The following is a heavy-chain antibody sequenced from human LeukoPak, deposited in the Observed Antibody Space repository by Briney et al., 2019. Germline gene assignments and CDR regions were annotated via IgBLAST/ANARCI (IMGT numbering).Heavy chain of an antibody. CDR2: IYYSGSN. J-gene: IGHJ3*02. CDR1: GVSFSSYY. Sequence: SETLSLTCTVSGVSFSSYYWNWIRQPPGKGLEWIAYIYYSGSNNYNPSLKSRVTISVDTSNTQFSLKLSSVTAADTAVYYCARGNYYDSSTYYRAFDIWGQGTMVTVSS. D-gene: IGHD3-22*01. V-gene: IGHV4-59*01. CDR3: ARGNYYDSSTYYRAFDI.